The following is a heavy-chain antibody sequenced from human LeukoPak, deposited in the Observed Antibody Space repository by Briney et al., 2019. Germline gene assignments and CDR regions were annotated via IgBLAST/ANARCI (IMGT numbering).Heavy chain of an antibody. V-gene: IGHV1-18*01. D-gene: IGHD2-21*02. J-gene: IGHJ4*02. Sequence: ASVKVPCKASGYTFTSYGISWVRQAPGQGLEWMGWISAYNGNTNYAQKLQGRVTMTTDTSTSTAYMELRSLRSDDTAVYYCARDSGCGGDCYTIDYWGQGTLVTVSS. CDR2: ISAYNGNT. CDR3: ARDSGCGGDCYTIDY. CDR1: GYTFTSYG.